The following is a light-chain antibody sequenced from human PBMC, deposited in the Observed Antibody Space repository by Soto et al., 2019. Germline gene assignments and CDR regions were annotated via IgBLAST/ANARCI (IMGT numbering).Light chain of an antibody. CDR2: GSS. V-gene: IGKV3-20*01. CDR3: QQFSSYPLT. Sequence: EIVLTQSPGTLSVSPGEGATLSCRASQRISISYLAWYQQKPGQAPRLLIYGSSTRATGIPDRFSGSGSETDFTLTISRLEPEDFAVYYCQQFSSYPLTFGGGTKVDIK. J-gene: IGKJ4*01. CDR1: QRISISY.